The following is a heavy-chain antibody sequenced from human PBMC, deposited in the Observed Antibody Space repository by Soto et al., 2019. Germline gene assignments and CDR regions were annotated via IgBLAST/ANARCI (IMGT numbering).Heavy chain of an antibody. CDR3: ASIRERLYSSSSLDY. CDR2: IIPIFGTA. J-gene: IGHJ4*02. V-gene: IGHV1-69*13. CDR1: GGTFSSYA. Sequence: SVKVSCKASGGTFSSYAISWVRQAPGQGLEWMGGIIPIFGTANYAQKFQGRVTITADESTSTAYMELSSLRSEDTAVYYCASIRERLYSSSSLDYWGQGTLVTVSS. D-gene: IGHD6-6*01.